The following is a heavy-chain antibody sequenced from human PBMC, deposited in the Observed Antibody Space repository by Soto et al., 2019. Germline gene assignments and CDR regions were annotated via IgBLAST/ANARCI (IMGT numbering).Heavy chain of an antibody. CDR3: ARGKGSGYYLDY. CDR2: ISGSGGST. V-gene: IGHV3-23*01. D-gene: IGHD3-3*01. Sequence: GGSLRLSCAASGFTFDDYAMHWVRQAPGKGLEWVSGISGSGGSTYYADSVKGRFTISRDDSKNTLYLQMNSLRAEDTAVYYCARGKGSGYYLDYWGQGTLVTVSS. CDR1: GFTFDDYA. J-gene: IGHJ4*02.